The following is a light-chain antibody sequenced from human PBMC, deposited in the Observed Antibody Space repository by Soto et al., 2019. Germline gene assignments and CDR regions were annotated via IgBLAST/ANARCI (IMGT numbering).Light chain of an antibody. V-gene: IGKV2-28*01. Sequence: DIVMTQSPLSLPVTPGEPASISCRSSQSLLHSNGYNYLDWYLQKPGQSPQLLIYLGSNRASGVPERVSGSGSCTDFTVKISRVEAEDVGVYSCMRALQPPWTFGQGTKVEIK. J-gene: IGKJ1*01. CDR3: MRALQPPWT. CDR1: QSLLHSNGYNY. CDR2: LGS.